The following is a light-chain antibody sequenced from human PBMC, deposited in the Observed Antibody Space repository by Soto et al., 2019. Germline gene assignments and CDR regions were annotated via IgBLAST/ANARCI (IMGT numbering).Light chain of an antibody. J-gene: IGLJ1*01. V-gene: IGLV7-46*01. CDR3: LLFFRGVPV. CDR2: NAT. Sequence: QAVVTQGPSLTVSPGGTVTLTCGSNTGALTNYHYPPWFQQRPGQAPRTLIYNATDKPPWTPARFSGSLLGDKAALTLSGAQPEDEADYYCLLFFRGVPVFGIGTKVTVL. CDR1: TGALTNYHY.